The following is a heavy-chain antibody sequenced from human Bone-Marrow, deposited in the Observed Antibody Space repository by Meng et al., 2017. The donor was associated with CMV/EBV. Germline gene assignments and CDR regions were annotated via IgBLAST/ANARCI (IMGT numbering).Heavy chain of an antibody. CDR2: IIPILGIA. V-gene: IGHV1-69*10. J-gene: IGHJ6*02. CDR1: GGTFSSYA. D-gene: IGHD2-2*01. Sequence: SVKVSCKASGGTFSSYAISWVRQAPGQGLEWMGGIIPILGIANYAQKFQGRVTITADKSTSTAYMELSSLRSEDTAVYYCARPADVVVPAARRSYYYYYGMDVWGQGTTATVSS. CDR3: ARPADVVVPAARRSYYYYYGMDV.